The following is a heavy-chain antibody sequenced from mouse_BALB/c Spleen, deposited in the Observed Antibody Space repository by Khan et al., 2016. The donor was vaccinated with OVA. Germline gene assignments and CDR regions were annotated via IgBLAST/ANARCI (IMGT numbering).Heavy chain of an antibody. CDR1: GYSITSDYA. V-gene: IGHV3-2*02. D-gene: IGHD2-10*02. Sequence: VQLKESGPGLVKPSQSLSLTCTVTGYSITSDYAWNWIRQFPGNKLEWMGYISYSGNTNYNPSLKSRISITRDTSTNQFFLQLNSVTTEDTARDYCARVYGGDFDYWGQGTTLTVSS. J-gene: IGHJ2*01. CDR2: ISYSGNT. CDR3: ARVYGGDFDY.